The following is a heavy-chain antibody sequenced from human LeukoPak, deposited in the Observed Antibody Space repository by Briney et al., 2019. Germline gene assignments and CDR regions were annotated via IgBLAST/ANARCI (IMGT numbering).Heavy chain of an antibody. V-gene: IGHV4-31*03. J-gene: IGHJ4*02. CDR2: IYYSGIT. Sequence: SQTLSLTCTVSGGSISSGGYSWSWIRQHPGKGLEWIGYIYYSGITYYNPSLKSRVTISVDTSKNQFSLKLSSVTAADTAVYYCARGVLGYYGPGSYYSPDFDYWGQGTLVTVSS. CDR1: GGSISSGGYS. CDR3: ARGVLGYYGPGSYYSPDFDY. D-gene: IGHD3-10*01.